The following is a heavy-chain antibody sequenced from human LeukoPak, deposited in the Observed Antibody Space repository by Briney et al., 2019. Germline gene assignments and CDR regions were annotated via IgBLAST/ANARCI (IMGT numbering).Heavy chain of an antibody. CDR3: ARGSPISAYSSAWYFDS. Sequence: PGGSLRLSCAASGFPFSSYGLNWVRQAPGKGLDWVSYISSSSSPIYYADSVKGRFTISRDNAKNSLYLQMNSLRDEDTAVYYCARGSPISAYSSAWYFDSWGQGTLVTVSS. D-gene: IGHD6-25*01. V-gene: IGHV3-48*02. J-gene: IGHJ4*02. CDR1: GFPFSSYG. CDR2: ISSSSSPI.